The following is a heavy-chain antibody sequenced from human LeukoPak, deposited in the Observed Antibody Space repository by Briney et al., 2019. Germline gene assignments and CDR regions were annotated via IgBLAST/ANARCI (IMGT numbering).Heavy chain of an antibody. J-gene: IGHJ4*02. CDR2: IIPILGIA. CDR3: ARERDLGYCSSTSCYVLDY. D-gene: IGHD2-2*01. CDR1: GGTFSSYA. V-gene: IGHV1-69*04. Sequence: SVKLSCKSSGGTFSSYAISWVRQAPGQGLELMGRIIPILGIANYAQKFQGRVTITADKSTSTDYMELSSLRSEDTAVYYCARERDLGYCSSTSCYVLDYWGQGTLVTVSS.